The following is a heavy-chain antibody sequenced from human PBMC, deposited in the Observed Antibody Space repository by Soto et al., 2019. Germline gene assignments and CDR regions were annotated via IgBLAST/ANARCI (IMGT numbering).Heavy chain of an antibody. CDR3: ARLFSGRFGELYFDY. V-gene: IGHV4-59*08. Sequence: SETLSLTCTVSGGSISSYYWSWIRQPPGKGLEWIGYIYYSGSTNYNPSLKSRVTISVDTSKNQFSLKLSSVTAADTAVYYCARLFSGRFGELYFDYWGQGTLVTVS. J-gene: IGHJ4*02. D-gene: IGHD3-10*01. CDR2: IYYSGST. CDR1: GGSISSYY.